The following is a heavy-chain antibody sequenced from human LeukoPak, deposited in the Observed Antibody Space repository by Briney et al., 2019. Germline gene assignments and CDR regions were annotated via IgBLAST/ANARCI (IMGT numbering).Heavy chain of an antibody. Sequence: GGALRLSCAASGYIFSDYGIQWVRQARGKGREGVAFIRFAGSSKYYTDSVKGRFTISRDNSRNTVYLQMNSLRVEDTAVYYCAKEGTASKPRDLDYWGQGTLVTVSS. V-gene: IGHV3-30*02. CDR1: GYIFSDYG. J-gene: IGHJ4*02. D-gene: IGHD1/OR15-1a*01. CDR2: IRFAGSSK. CDR3: AKEGTASKPRDLDY.